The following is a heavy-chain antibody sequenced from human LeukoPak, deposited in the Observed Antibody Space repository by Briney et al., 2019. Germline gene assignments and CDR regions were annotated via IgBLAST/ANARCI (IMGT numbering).Heavy chain of an antibody. J-gene: IGHJ5*02. CDR1: GGSISSSSYY. CDR3: ARDMWELGDNWFDP. V-gene: IGHV4-39*07. D-gene: IGHD1-26*01. Sequence: SETLSLTCTVSGGSISSSSYYWGWIRQPPGKGLEWIGSIYYSGSTYYNPSLKSRVTISVDTSKNQFSLKLSSMTAADTAVYYCARDMWELGDNWFDPWGQGTLVTVSS. CDR2: IYYSGST.